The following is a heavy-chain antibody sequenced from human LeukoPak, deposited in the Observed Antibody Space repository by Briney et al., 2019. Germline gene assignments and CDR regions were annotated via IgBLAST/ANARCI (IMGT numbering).Heavy chain of an antibody. Sequence: PGGSLRLSCAASGFTVSGNYMSWVRQAPGKGLEWVSVIYSGGNPYYADSVKGRFTISRDNSKNTLYLQMNSLRAEDTAVYYCARDSADYGGNGLDYWGQGTLVTVSS. CDR1: GFTVSGNY. CDR3: ARDSADYGGNGLDY. CDR2: IYSGGNP. D-gene: IGHD4-23*01. V-gene: IGHV3-53*01. J-gene: IGHJ4*02.